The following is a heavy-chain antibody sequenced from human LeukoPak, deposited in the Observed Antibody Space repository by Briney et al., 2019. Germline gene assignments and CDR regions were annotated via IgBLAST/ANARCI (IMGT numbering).Heavy chain of an antibody. CDR1: GYTFSDYY. Sequence: ASVKVSCKASGYTFSDYYMHWVRQAPGQGLEWMGWINPKSGNTKYAQKFQGRVAVTRDTSISTVYLDLSSLTSDDTAVYFCAGGVSSVSGKAIDYWGQGSLVTVSS. CDR2: INPKSGNT. D-gene: IGHD6-19*01. V-gene: IGHV1-2*02. J-gene: IGHJ4*02. CDR3: AGGVSSVSGKAIDY.